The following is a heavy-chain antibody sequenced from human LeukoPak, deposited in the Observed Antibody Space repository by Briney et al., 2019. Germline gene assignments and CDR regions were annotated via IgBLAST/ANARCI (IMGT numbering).Heavy chain of an antibody. D-gene: IGHD4-17*01. CDR2: INHSGST. CDR1: GGSFSGYY. J-gene: IGHJ4*02. Sequence: SETLSLTCAVYGGSFSGYYWSWIRQPPGKGLEWIGEINHSGSTNYNPSLKSRVTISVDTSKNQFSLKLSSVTAADTAVYYCARLSPHDYGDRYYFDYWGQGTLVTVSS. V-gene: IGHV4-34*01. CDR3: ARLSPHDYGDRYYFDY.